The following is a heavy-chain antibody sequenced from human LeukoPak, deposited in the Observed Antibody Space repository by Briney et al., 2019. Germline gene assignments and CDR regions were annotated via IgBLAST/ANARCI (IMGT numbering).Heavy chain of an antibody. CDR3: ARDWDPSKRELVWWFDP. CDR1: GFTFSSYG. CDR2: IWYDGSNK. J-gene: IGHJ5*02. V-gene: IGHV3-33*01. Sequence: GGSLRLSCAASGFTFSSYGMHWVRQAPGKGLEWVAVIWYDGSNKYYADSVKGRFTISRDNSKNTLYLQMNSLRAEGTAVYYCARDWDPSKRELVWWFDPWGQGTLVTVSS. D-gene: IGHD1-26*01.